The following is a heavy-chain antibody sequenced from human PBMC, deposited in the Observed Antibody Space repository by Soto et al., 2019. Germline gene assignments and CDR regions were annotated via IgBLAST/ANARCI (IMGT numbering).Heavy chain of an antibody. Sequence: GGSLRLSCAASGFTFSSYAMSWVRQAPGKGLEWVSAISGSGGSTYYADSVKGRFTISRDNSMNTLYLKMNSLRAQDTAVYYCAKDTQAPLPKLDYWGQGTLVTVSS. J-gene: IGHJ4*02. CDR3: AKDTQAPLPKLDY. CDR1: GFTFSSYA. CDR2: ISGSGGST. V-gene: IGHV3-23*01.